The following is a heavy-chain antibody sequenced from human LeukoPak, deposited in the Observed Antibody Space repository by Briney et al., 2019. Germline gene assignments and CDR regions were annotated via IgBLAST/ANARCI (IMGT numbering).Heavy chain of an antibody. CDR3: ARDQVGNFEYSSPDADC. J-gene: IGHJ4*02. Sequence: GGSLRLSCAASGFTFSSYWMHWVRQAPGKGLVWVSRINTIVSSTSYADSVKGRFTISRDNAKNTLYLQMNSLRAEDTAVYYCARDQVGNFEYSSPDADCWGQGTLVTVSS. CDR1: GFTFSSYW. CDR2: INTIVSST. V-gene: IGHV3-74*01. D-gene: IGHD6-6*01.